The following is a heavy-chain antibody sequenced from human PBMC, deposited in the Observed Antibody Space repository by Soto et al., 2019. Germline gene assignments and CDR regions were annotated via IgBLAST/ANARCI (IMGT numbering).Heavy chain of an antibody. D-gene: IGHD2-2*01. Sequence: KTSETLSLTCAVYGGSFSGYYWSWIRQPPGKGLEWIGEINHSGSTNYNPSLKSRVTISVDTSKNQFSLKLSSVTAADTAVYYCARGETVVVPAAIGWFDPWGQGTLVTVSS. CDR2: INHSGST. CDR3: ARGETVVVPAAIGWFDP. V-gene: IGHV4-34*01. J-gene: IGHJ5*02. CDR1: GGSFSGYY.